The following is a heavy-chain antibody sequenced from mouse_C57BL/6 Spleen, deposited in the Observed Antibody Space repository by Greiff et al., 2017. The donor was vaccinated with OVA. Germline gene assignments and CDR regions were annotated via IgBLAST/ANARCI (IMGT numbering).Heavy chain of an antibody. CDR3: ARSDDGYYDWYFDV. CDR2: IYPGSGNT. Sequence: QVQLQQSGAELVRPGASVKLSCKASGYTFTDYYINWVKQRPGQGLEWIARIYPGSGNTYYNEKFKGKATLTAEKSSSTAYMQLSSLTSEDSAVYFCARSDDGYYDWYFDVWGTGTTVTVSS. V-gene: IGHV1-76*01. CDR1: GYTFTDYY. D-gene: IGHD2-3*01. J-gene: IGHJ1*03.